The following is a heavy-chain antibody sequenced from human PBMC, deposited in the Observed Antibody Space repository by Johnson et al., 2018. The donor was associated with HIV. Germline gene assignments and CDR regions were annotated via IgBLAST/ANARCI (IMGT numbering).Heavy chain of an antibody. CDR3: AKGGRATGCFEI. V-gene: IGHV3-30*18. J-gene: IGHJ3*02. D-gene: IGHD1-1*01. Sequence: VQLVESGGGVVQPGRSLRLSCAASGFTFSSYGMLWVRQAPGKGLEWVAVISYDGNNKYYADSVKGRFTISRDNSKNTLYLQMNSLRAEDTALYYCAKGGRATGCFEIWGQGTMVTVSS. CDR1: GFTFSSYG. CDR2: ISYDGNNK.